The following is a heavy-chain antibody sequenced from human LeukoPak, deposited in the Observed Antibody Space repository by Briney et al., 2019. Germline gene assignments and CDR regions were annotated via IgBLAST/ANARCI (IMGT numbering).Heavy chain of an antibody. CDR1: GYTFTGYY. CDR3: ARDWAASIAARH. V-gene: IGHV1-69*04. D-gene: IGHD6-6*01. CDR2: IIPILGLA. J-gene: IGHJ4*02. Sequence: ASVKVSCKASGYTFTGYYMHWVRQAPGQGLEWMGRIIPILGLANYTQKFQGRVTITADKSTSTAYMELSSLRSEDTAVYYCARDWAASIAARHWGQGTLVTVSS.